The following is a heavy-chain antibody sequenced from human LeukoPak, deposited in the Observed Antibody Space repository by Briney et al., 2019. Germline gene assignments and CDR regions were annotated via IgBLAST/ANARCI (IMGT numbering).Heavy chain of an antibody. D-gene: IGHD3-22*01. CDR1: GFTFSSYW. CDR3: ARAPSEIGGYYPEYFRH. Sequence: PGGSLRLSCAASGFTFSSYWMHWVRQIPGKGLVWVSRIKSDGSTNYADSVKGRFTISRDNAKNTLSLQMNSLRAEDTGVYYCARAPSEIGGYYPEYFRHWGQGTLVTVCS. J-gene: IGHJ1*01. CDR2: IKSDGST. V-gene: IGHV3-74*01.